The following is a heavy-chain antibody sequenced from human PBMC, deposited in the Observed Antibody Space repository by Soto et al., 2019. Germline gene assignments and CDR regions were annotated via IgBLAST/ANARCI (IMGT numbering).Heavy chain of an antibody. Sequence: VQLVESGGGLVKAGGSLRLFCTDSGFTFRNYNMNWVRQAPGKGLEWVSSISTGGAYMFYADSVKRRFTITRDNAQNSLFLQIDSPRAEDTAVYYCARDIASPGGDYFDSWGQGTLVTVSS. V-gene: IGHV3-21*06. CDR3: ARDIASPGGDYFDS. D-gene: IGHD2-21*01. CDR2: ISTGGAYM. CDR1: GFTFRNYN. J-gene: IGHJ4*02.